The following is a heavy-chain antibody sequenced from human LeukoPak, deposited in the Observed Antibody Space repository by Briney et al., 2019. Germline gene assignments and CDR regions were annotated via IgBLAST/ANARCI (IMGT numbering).Heavy chain of an antibody. CDR2: ISGSGGGT. CDR1: GFTFSSYV. D-gene: IGHD3-3*01. Sequence: AGSLSLSCAASGFTFSSYVMSWVRQAPGKGLEWVSTISGSGGGTYYADSVKGRFTISRDNPKNTLSLQMNSLRAEDTAVYYCAKGSAYADFWGQGTVVTASS. CDR3: AKGSAYADF. J-gene: IGHJ4*02. V-gene: IGHV3-23*01.